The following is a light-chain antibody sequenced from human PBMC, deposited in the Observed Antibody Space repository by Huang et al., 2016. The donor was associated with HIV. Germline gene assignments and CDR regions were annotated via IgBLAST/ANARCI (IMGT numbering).Light chain of an antibody. V-gene: IGKV3-20*01. CDR2: GAS. J-gene: IGKJ2*01. CDR3: QQYGSSPYT. CDR1: QSVNRSS. Sequence: EIVLPQSPGTLSLSPGERATLSCRARQSVNRSSLAWYQQKPGQAPRLLINGASSRATGIPDMFSGSGSGTDFTLTISRLEPEDFAVYYCQQYGSSPYTFGQGTKLEIK.